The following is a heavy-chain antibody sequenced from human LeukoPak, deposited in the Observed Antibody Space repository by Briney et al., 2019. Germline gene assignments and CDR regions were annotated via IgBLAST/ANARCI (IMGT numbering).Heavy chain of an antibody. CDR1: GGSISSSSYY. CDR3: ARQGYDSSGYYATSFDY. CDR2: IYYSGST. J-gene: IGHJ4*02. V-gene: IGHV4-39*01. D-gene: IGHD3-22*01. Sequence: SETLSLTCTVSGGSISSSSYYWGWIRQPPGKGLEWIGSIYYSGSTYYNPSLKSRVTISVDTSKNQFSLKLSSVTAADTAVYYCARQGYDSSGYYATSFDYWGQGTLVTASS.